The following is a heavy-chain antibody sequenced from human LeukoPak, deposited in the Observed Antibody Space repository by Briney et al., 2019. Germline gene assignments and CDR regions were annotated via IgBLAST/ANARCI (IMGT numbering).Heavy chain of an antibody. CDR2: IWYDGSNK. D-gene: IGHD6-13*01. Sequence: GGSLRLSCAASGFTFSSYGMHWVRQAPGKGLEGVAVIWYDGSNKYYADSVKGRFTISRDNSKNTLYLQMNSLRAEDTAVYYCARDSSSSWLHAFDIWGQGTMVTVSS. CDR3: ARDSSSSWLHAFDI. J-gene: IGHJ3*02. CDR1: GFTFSSYG. V-gene: IGHV3-33*08.